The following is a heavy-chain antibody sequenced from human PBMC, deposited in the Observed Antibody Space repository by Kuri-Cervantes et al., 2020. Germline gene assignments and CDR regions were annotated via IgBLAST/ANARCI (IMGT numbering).Heavy chain of an antibody. V-gene: IGHV4-4*02. CDR3: ASRLDTAMVGYYYGMDV. J-gene: IGHJ6*02. D-gene: IGHD5-18*01. CDR1: GGSISSGNW. CDR2: IDHKGRA. Sequence: SETLSLTCAVSGGSISSGNWWSWVRQSPGEGLEWIGEIDHKGRANYSPSLKSRVIMSVDKSKNQFSLKLSSVTAADTAVHYCASRLDTAMVGYYYGMDVWGQGTTVTVSS.